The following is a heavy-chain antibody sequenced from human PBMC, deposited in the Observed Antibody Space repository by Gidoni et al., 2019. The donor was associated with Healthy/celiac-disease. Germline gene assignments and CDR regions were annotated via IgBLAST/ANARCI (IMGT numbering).Heavy chain of an antibody. Sequence: QVQLVQSGAEVKKPGASVKVSCKASGYTFTSYAMHWVRQAPGQMLEWMGWINAGNGNTKYSQKFQGRVTITRDTSASTAYMELSSLRSEDTAVYYCARDRPAYNWNDAIFDYWGQGTLVTVSS. CDR1: GYTFTSYA. J-gene: IGHJ4*02. CDR3: ARDRPAYNWNDAIFDY. D-gene: IGHD1-20*01. V-gene: IGHV1-3*01. CDR2: INAGNGNT.